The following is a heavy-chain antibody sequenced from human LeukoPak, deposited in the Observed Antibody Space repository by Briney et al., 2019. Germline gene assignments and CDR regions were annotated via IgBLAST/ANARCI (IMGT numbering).Heavy chain of an antibody. CDR3: ATDPTTAGTTRFDY. J-gene: IGHJ4*02. D-gene: IGHD1-1*01. CDR1: GYSFTDYY. V-gene: IGHV1-2*02. Sequence: ASVKVSCKSSGYSFTDYYMHWVRQAPGQGLEWMGWINPKSGGTNYAQKFQGRVTMTRDTSISTAYMELSRLTSDDTAVYYCATDPTTAGTTRFDYWGQGTLVTVSS. CDR2: INPKSGGT.